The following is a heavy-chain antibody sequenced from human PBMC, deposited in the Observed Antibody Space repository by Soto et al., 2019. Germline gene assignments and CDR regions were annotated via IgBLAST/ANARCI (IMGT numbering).Heavy chain of an antibody. Sequence: PGGSLRLSCAASGFTFSTYSMNWVRQAPGKGLEWVSFISSSSGIIHYADSVKGRFTISRDNAKDSLYLQLDSLRAEDTAVYFCVRARSTDSRPDYWGQGTRVTVSS. D-gene: IGHD3-22*01. V-gene: IGHV3-48*01. J-gene: IGHJ4*02. CDR2: ISSSSGII. CDR3: VRARSTDSRPDY. CDR1: GFTFSTYS.